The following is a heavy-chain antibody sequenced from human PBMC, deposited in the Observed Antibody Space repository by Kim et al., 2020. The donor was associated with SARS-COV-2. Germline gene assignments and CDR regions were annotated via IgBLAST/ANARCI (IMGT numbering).Heavy chain of an antibody. J-gene: IGHJ4*02. CDR3: ARGTTIFGVVIMPFDY. V-gene: IGHV4-59*01. CDR2: IYYSGST. Sequence: SETLSLTCTVSGGSISSYYWSWIRQPPGKGLEWIGYIYYSGSTNYNPSLKSRVTISVDTSKNQFSLKLSSVTAADTAVYYCARGTTIFGVVIMPFDYWGQGTLVTVSS. D-gene: IGHD3-3*01. CDR1: GGSISSYY.